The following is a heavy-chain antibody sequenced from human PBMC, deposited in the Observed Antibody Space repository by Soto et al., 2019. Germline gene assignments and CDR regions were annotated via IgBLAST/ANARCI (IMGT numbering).Heavy chain of an antibody. CDR1: GFSLTTPGMC. J-gene: IGHJ6*02. Sequence: GSGPTLVNPRQTLTLTCTFSGFSLTTPGMCVSWIRQPPGKALEWLAVIDWDDDKYYSTSLKTRLSISMDISKNQVVLEMTNVAPVDTATYYCAHIRGAGAYYYYPMDVWGQGTTVTV. CDR2: IDWDDDK. D-gene: IGHD3-10*01. CDR3: AHIRGAGAYYYYPMDV. V-gene: IGHV2-70*12.